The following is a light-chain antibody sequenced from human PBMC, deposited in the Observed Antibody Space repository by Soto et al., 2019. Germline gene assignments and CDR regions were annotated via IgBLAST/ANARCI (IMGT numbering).Light chain of an antibody. J-gene: IGKJ1*01. Sequence: DIQMTQSPSTLSASIGDRVTISCRASQNIGRWLAWYQQKPGTAPNLLIYDASSLESGVPSRFSGSGSGTEFTLTISSLQPDDFATYYCQQYRTFGQGTKVDI. CDR1: QNIGRW. CDR3: QQYRT. CDR2: DAS. V-gene: IGKV1-5*01.